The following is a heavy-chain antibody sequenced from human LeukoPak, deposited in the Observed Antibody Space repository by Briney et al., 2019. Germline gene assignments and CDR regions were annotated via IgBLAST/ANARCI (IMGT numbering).Heavy chain of an antibody. CDR1: RGTFSSYA. J-gene: IGHJ4*02. Sequence: SVKVSCKASRGTFSSYAISWVRQAPGLGLDWMGGIIPIFGTANYAQKFQGRVTITTGESTSTAYMELSSLRSEDTAVYYCARDYQLNYWGQGTLVTVSS. CDR3: ARDYQLNY. V-gene: IGHV1-69*05. D-gene: IGHD1-1*01. CDR2: IIPIFGTA.